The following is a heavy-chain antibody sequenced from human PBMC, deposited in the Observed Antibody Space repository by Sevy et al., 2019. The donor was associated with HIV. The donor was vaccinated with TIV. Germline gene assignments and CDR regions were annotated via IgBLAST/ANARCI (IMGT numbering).Heavy chain of an antibody. J-gene: IGHJ1*01. D-gene: IGHD1-20*01. Sequence: ASVKVSCKASGGTFSSYAISWVRQAPGQELEWMGGIIPIFGTANYAQKFQGRVTITADESTSTAYMELSSLRSEDTAVYYCASIGGGIFQHWGQGTLVTVSS. CDR1: GGTFSSYA. V-gene: IGHV1-69*13. CDR2: IIPIFGTA. CDR3: ASIGGGIFQH.